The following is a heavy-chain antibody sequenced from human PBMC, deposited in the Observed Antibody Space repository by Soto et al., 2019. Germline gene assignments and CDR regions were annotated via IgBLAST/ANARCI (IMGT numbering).Heavy chain of an antibody. J-gene: IGHJ4*02. CDR1: GGSISSGDYY. D-gene: IGHD5-18*01. CDR2: IYYSGST. V-gene: IGHV4-30-4*01. CDR3: ARDTAMARWESYFDY. Sequence: SETLSLTCTVSGGSISSGDYYWSWIRQPPGKGLEWIGYIYYSGSTYYNPSLKSRVTISVDTSKNQFSLKLSSVTAADTAVYYCARDTAMARWESYFDYWGQGTLVTVSS.